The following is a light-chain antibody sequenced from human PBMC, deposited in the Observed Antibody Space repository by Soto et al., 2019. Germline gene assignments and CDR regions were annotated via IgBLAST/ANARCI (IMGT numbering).Light chain of an antibody. Sequence: DIQMTQSPSSLSASVGDRVTITCRAGQDIRSYLNWYQQKPGKAPQLLIYATSFLQIGVPSRFSASGSGTDFSLVFTDLQFEDSATYYCQQGYTSRWTAGQGTKVDIK. V-gene: IGKV1-39*01. CDR2: ATS. CDR3: QQGYTSRWT. J-gene: IGKJ1*01. CDR1: QDIRSY.